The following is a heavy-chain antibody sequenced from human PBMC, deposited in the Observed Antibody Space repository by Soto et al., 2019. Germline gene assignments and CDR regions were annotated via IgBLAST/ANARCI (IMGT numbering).Heavy chain of an antibody. D-gene: IGHD3-22*01. J-gene: IGHJ6*02. V-gene: IGHV1-69*13. CDR1: GGTFSIYA. CDR2: IIPIFGTA. Sequence: GASVKVSCKASGGTFSIYAISWVRQAPGQGLEWMGGIIPIFGTANYAQKFQGRVTITADESTSTAYMELSSLRSEDTAVYYCASSYYYDSRALGYYGMDVWDQGTTVTVSS. CDR3: ASSYYYDSRALGYYGMDV.